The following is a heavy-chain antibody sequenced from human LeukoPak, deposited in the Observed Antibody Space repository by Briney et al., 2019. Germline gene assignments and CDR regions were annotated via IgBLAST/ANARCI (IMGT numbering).Heavy chain of an antibody. V-gene: IGHV4-59*01. Sequence: PSETLSLTCTVSGGSISSYYWSWIRQPPGKGLEWIGYIYYSGSTNYNPSLKSRVTISVDTSKNQFSLKLSSVTAADTAVYYCASGYCSGGSCYGLDYRGQGTLVTVSS. CDR3: ASGYCSGGSCYGLDY. J-gene: IGHJ4*02. D-gene: IGHD2-15*01. CDR2: IYYSGST. CDR1: GGSISSYY.